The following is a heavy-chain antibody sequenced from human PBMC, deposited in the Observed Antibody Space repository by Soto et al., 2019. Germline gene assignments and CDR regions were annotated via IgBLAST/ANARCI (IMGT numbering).Heavy chain of an antibody. Sequence: GVLRLSCAASGFTFSSYSMNWVRQAPGKGLEWVSSISSSSSYIYYADSVKGRFTISRDNAKNSLYLQMNSLRAEDTAVYYCAGEARPPYSYYGMDVWGQGTTVTVSS. V-gene: IGHV3-21*01. CDR1: GFTFSSYS. CDR3: AGEARPPYSYYGMDV. J-gene: IGHJ6*02. CDR2: ISSSSSYI.